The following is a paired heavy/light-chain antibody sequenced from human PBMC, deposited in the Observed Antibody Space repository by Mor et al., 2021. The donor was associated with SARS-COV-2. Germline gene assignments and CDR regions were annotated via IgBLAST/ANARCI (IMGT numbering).Heavy chain of an antibody. J-gene: IGHJ4*02. V-gene: IGHV2-5*02. Sequence: QITLKESGPTLVKPTQTLTLTCTFSGFSFSTSGVGVGWIRQPPGKALEWLALIYWDDDKRYSPSLKSRLTITKDTSKKQVVLSMTNMDPVDTATYYCAHRTYAPTAAGTYDYWGQGTLVTVSS. CDR2: IYWDDDK. CDR1: GFSFSTSGVG. D-gene: IGHD6-13*01. CDR3: AHRTYAPTAAGTYDY.
Light chain of an antibody. V-gene: IGKV1-27*01. CDR2: SAS. CDR1: QGISNY. CDR3: QKHNSAPYT. J-gene: IGKJ2*01. Sequence: DIQMTQSPSSLSASVGDRVTITCRASQGISNYLAWYQQKPGKVPNLLIYSASTLQSGVPSRFSGSGSGTDFTLTISSLQPEDVATYYCQKHNSAPYTFGQGTKLEIK.